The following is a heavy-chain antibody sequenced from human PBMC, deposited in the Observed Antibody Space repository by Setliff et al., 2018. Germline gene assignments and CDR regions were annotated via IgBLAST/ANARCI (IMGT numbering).Heavy chain of an antibody. D-gene: IGHD6-25*01. CDR2: IKRDGSEK. CDR3: AKHVLSSGWPNDAFDF. J-gene: IGHJ3*01. Sequence: LSCAAPGFTFSDYYMGWVRQAPGKGLEWVANIKRDGSEKYYVDSVKGRFTISRDNARNSLHLQMNNLRAEDAAVYYCAKHVLSSGWPNDAFDFWGQGTMVTVSS. V-gene: IGHV3-7*03. CDR1: GFTFSDYY.